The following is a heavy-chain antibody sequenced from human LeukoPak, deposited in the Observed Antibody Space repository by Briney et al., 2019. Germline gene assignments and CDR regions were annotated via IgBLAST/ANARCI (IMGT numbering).Heavy chain of an antibody. V-gene: IGHV3-13*04. CDR2: IGSGGDT. D-gene: IGHD3-3*02. CDR3: ARGSHLGFDP. Sequence: GGSLRLSCAASGFTFSTYDMHWVRQPTGEGLQWVSGIGSGGDTYYLGSVKGRFTISRENAKNSLYLQMNSLRAGDTAVYFCARGSHLGFDPWGQRTLVTVSS. J-gene: IGHJ5*02. CDR1: GFTFSTYD.